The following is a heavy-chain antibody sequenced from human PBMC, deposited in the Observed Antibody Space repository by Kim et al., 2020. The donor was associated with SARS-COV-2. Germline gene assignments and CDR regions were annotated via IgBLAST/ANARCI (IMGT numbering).Heavy chain of an antibody. CDR3: ATMTNSDY. J-gene: IGHJ4*02. CDR1: GFNFEDYT. Sequence: GGSLRLSCAASGFNFEDYTMHWVRQAPGKGLEWVSLISWDGGSTFYADSVKGRFTISRDNSKSSLYLHMNSLRSEDTAIYYCATMTNSDYWGQGTLVTVSS. V-gene: IGHV3-43*01. CDR2: ISWDGGST. D-gene: IGHD3-22*01.